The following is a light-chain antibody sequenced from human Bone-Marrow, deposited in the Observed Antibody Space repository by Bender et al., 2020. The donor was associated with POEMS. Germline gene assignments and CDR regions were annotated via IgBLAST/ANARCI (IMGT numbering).Light chain of an antibody. CDR2: DVS. CDR1: SSDIGGYNY. CDR3: CSYAGSYSFV. Sequence: QSALTQPASVSGSPGQSITISCTGTSSDIGGYNYVSWYQQHPGKAPKLMIYDVSNRPSGVSNRFSGSKSGNTASLIILGLQAEDEADYYCCSYAGSYSFVFGTGTKVTVL. V-gene: IGLV2-14*01. J-gene: IGLJ1*01.